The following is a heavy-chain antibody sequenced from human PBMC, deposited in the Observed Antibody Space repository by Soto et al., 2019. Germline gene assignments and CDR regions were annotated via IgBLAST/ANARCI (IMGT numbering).Heavy chain of an antibody. Sequence: GGSLRLSCAVSGFTFNSYAMNWVRQAPGKGLEWVSVIYIGGATYYRDSVQGRFTLSRDPSDNSVSLHMNNLTVAHTAVYFCAIGLQQADHWGLGTLVTVSS. J-gene: IGHJ5*02. V-gene: IGHV3-23*03. CDR1: GFTFNSYA. CDR2: IYIGGAT. D-gene: IGHD6-13*01. CDR3: AIGLQQADH.